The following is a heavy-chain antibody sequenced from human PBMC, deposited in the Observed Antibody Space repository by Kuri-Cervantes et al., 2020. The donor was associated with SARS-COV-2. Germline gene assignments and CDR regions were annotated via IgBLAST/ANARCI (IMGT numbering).Heavy chain of an antibody. CDR3: ATIAIVVVFNNWFDP. CDR2: ISYDGSNK. Sequence: LSLTCAASGFTFSSYAMHWVRQAPGKGLEWVAVISYDGSNKYYADSVKGRFTISRDSSKNTLYLQMNSLRAEDTAVYYCATIAIVVVFNNWFDPWGQGTLVTVSS. CDR1: GFTFSSYA. V-gene: IGHV3-30-3*01. D-gene: IGHD2-2*01. J-gene: IGHJ5*02.